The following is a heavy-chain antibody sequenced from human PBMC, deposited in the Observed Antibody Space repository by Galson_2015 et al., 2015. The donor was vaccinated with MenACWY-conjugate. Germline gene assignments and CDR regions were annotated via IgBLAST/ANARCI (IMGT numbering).Heavy chain of an antibody. CDR1: GFTFSTYW. V-gene: IGHV3-74*01. J-gene: IGHJ4*02. D-gene: IGHD1-26*01. CDR2: INSDGRST. Sequence: SLRLSCAASGFTFSTYWMHWVRQAPGKGLVWVSRINSDGRSTSYADSVTGRFTISRDNAKNTLYLQMNSLRAEDTAVYYCARLGGNYRTTSHFDYWGQGTLVTVSS. CDR3: ARLGGNYRTTSHFDY.